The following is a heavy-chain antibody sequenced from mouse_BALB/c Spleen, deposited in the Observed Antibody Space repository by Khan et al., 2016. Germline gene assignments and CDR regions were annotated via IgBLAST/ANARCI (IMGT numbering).Heavy chain of an antibody. J-gene: IGHJ4*01. CDR3: ARGVYYGSSYKYAMDY. Sequence: EVALVESGGDLVKPGGSLKLSCAASGFTFSNYGMSWVRQTPDKRLEWVATISSGGSYTYYPDSVKGRFTISRDNAKNTLYLQMSSLKSEDTAMFYCARGVYYGSSYKYAMDYWGQGTSVTVSS. CDR1: GFTFSNYG. V-gene: IGHV5-6*01. D-gene: IGHD1-1*01. CDR2: ISSGGSYT.